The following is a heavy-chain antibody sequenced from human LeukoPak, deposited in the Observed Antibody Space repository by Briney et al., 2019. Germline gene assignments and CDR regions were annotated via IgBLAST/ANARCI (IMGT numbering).Heavy chain of an antibody. Sequence: GGSLRLSCAASGFSFSSYNMNWVRQTPGKGLEWVSSITSSSTYTFYADSVKGRFTISRDNARNSLYLQMNSLRTEDTAVYYCVRWDSGRPGDWGQGTLVTVSS. CDR3: VRWDSGRPGD. CDR1: GFSFSSYN. CDR2: ITSSSTYT. D-gene: IGHD1-26*01. J-gene: IGHJ4*02. V-gene: IGHV3-21*04.